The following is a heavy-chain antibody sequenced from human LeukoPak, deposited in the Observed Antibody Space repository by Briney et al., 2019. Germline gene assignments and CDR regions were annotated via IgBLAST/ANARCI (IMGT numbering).Heavy chain of an antibody. CDR1: GFTFSSYW. CDR2: IKQDGSEK. CDR3: ARDPIVGATNFDD. V-gene: IGHV3-7*05. Sequence: PGGSLRLSCAASGFTFSSYWMSWVRQAPEKGLQWVANIKQDGSEKYFVDSVKGRFTISRDNAKNSLYLQMSSLTAQDTAAYTCARDPIVGATNFDDWGQGTLVTVSS. J-gene: IGHJ4*02. D-gene: IGHD1-26*01.